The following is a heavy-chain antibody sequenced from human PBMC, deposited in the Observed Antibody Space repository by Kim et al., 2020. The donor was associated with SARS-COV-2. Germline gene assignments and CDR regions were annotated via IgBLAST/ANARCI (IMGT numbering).Heavy chain of an antibody. V-gene: IGHV3-23*01. Sequence: GGSLRLSCAASGFTFSSYAMSWVRQAPGKGLEWVSAISGSGGSTYYADSVKGRFTISRDNSKNTLYLQMNSLRAEDTAVYYCAKDRIGSSSGWTPNNWFDPWGQGTLVTVSS. CDR2: ISGSGGST. D-gene: IGHD6-19*01. CDR3: AKDRIGSSSGWTPNNWFDP. J-gene: IGHJ5*02. CDR1: GFTFSSYA.